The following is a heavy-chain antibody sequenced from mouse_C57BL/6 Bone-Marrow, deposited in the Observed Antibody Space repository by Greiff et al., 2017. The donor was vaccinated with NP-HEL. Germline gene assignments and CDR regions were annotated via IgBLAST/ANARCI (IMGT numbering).Heavy chain of an antibody. CDR3: ARRRVNGPYFDY. V-gene: IGHV1-50*01. CDR1: GYTFTSYW. CDR2: IDPSDSYT. D-gene: IGHD2-2*01. Sequence: QVQLQQPGAELVKPGASVKLSCKASGYTFTSYWMQWVKQRPGQGLEWIGEIDPSDSYTNYNQKFKGKATLTADKSSSTAYMQLSRLTSEDSAVYYCARRRVNGPYFDYWGQGTTLTVSS. J-gene: IGHJ2*01.